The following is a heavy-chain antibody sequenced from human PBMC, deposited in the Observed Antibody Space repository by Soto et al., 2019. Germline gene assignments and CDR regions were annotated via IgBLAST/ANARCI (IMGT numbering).Heavy chain of an antibody. CDR2: INHSGST. CDR1: GGSFSGYY. J-gene: IGHJ4*02. V-gene: IGHV4-34*01. D-gene: IGHD3-16*02. Sequence: SETLSLTCAVYGGSFSGYYWNWIRRPPGKGLEWIGEINHSGSTNYNPSLKSRVTISVDTSKNQFSLKLSSVTAADTAVYYCASGYRRNFAYWGQGSLVTVSS. CDR3: ASGYRRNFAY.